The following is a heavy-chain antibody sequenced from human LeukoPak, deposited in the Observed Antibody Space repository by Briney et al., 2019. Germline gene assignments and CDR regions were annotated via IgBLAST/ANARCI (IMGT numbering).Heavy chain of an antibody. V-gene: IGHV4-39*07. CDR1: GASISTIISY. Sequence: PSETLSLTCTVSGASISTIISYWGWIRQPPGKGLEWIGFVYHGGSTYYNPSLKSRATISIEWSQTQFSLKLTSVTAADTAVYYCARYSDGNIHGAFDPWGQGTMVIVSS. CDR3: ARYSDGNIHGAFDP. D-gene: IGHD3-16*01. CDR2: VYHGGST. J-gene: IGHJ3*01.